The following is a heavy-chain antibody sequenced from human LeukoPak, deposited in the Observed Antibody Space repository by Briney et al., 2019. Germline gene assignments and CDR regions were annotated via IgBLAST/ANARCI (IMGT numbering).Heavy chain of an antibody. D-gene: IGHD6-6*01. V-gene: IGHV3-23*01. J-gene: IGHJ4*02. CDR3: AVVLYSTSSRAHDY. CDR2: VSGDGAGT. Sequence: PGGSLRLACAASGFTFSNFAMAWVRQAPGRGLEWVSIVSGDGAGTHYADSVKGRFTISRDNSKNTVYLQMNSLRAEDAAVYYCAVVLYSTSSRAHDYWGRGTLVTVSS. CDR1: GFTFSNFA.